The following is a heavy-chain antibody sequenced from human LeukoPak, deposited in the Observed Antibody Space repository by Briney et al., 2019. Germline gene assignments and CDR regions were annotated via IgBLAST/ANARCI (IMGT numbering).Heavy chain of an antibody. V-gene: IGHV3-7*01. J-gene: IGHJ4*02. D-gene: IGHD3-22*01. Sequence: PGGSLRLSCAASGFTFSSYWMSWVRHAPGKGLEWVANIKQDGSEKYYVDSAKDRFTISRDNAKNSLYLQMNSLRAEDTAVYYCESYDSSAMGYWGQGTLVTVSS. CDR2: IKQDGSEK. CDR1: GFTFSSYW. CDR3: ESYDSSAMGY.